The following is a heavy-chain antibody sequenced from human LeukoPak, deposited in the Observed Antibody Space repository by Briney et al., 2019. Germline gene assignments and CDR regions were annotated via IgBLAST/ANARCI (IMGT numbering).Heavy chain of an antibody. D-gene: IGHD6-13*01. V-gene: IGHV3-48*03. CDR2: ISSSGSTI. Sequence: PGGSLRLSCAASGFTFSSYETNWVRQAPGKGLEWVSYISSSGSTIYYADSVKGRFTISRDNAKNSLYLQMNSLRAEDTAVYYCARIPSQKQQLPWFDPWGQGTLVTVSS. J-gene: IGHJ5*02. CDR3: ARIPSQKQQLPWFDP. CDR1: GFTFSSYE.